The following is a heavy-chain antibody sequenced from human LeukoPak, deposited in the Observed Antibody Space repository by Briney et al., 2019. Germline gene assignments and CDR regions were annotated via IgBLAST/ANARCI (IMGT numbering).Heavy chain of an antibody. CDR1: GFTFSNYV. J-gene: IGHJ4*02. CDR3: ARGHLNFDY. V-gene: IGHV3-23*05. Sequence: GGSLRLSCAASGFTFSNYVMGWVRRDPGKGLQWVSIINGSGSFTSYADSVKGRLTISRDNAKNSLYLQMNSLRAEDTAVYYCARGHLNFDYWGQGTLVTVSS. CDR2: INGSGSFT.